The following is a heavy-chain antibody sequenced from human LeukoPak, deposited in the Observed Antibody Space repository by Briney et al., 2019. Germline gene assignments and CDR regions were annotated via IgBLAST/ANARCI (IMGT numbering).Heavy chain of an antibody. Sequence: PSEPLSLTCTVSGDSISSTPYYWAWLPQPPGKGLQWIGNMEHSGGAIYNPSLRGRVTISIDTSKNHFSLKVTSVTAADMAVYYGARGLYDGGSWFHFDSWGQGTLVTVSS. CDR1: GDSISSTPYY. V-gene: IGHV4-39*02. CDR3: ARGLYDGGSWFHFDS. J-gene: IGHJ4*02. CDR2: MEHSGGA. D-gene: IGHD6-13*01.